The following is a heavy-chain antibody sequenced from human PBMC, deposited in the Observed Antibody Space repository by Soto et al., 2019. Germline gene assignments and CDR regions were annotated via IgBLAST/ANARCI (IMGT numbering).Heavy chain of an antibody. V-gene: IGHV3-30*03. CDR1: GFTFSSHA. Sequence: QVQLVESGGGVVQPGRSLRLSCAASGFTFSSHAMHWVRQAPGKGLEWVAVISYDGSNKYYAGYVKGRFTISRDNSKTTQYLQKNSLRPEHRLIYYCERENRDIGVTKFPYFSAWGQGTLVAVSS. CDR2: ISYDGSNK. J-gene: IGHJ5*02. D-gene: IGHD5-12*01. CDR3: ERENRDIGVTKFPYFSA.